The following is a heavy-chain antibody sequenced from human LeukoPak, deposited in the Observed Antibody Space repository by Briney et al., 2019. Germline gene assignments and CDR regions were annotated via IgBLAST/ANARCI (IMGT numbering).Heavy chain of an antibody. CDR2: ISGSGGST. J-gene: IGHJ4*02. D-gene: IGHD6-19*01. Sequence: GGSLRLSCAASGFTFSSYAMSWVRQAPGKGLEWVSAISGSGGSTYYADSVKGRFTISRDNAKNSLYLQMNSLRAEDTAVYYCARDRDAGYSSGWSDYWGQGTLVTVSS. V-gene: IGHV3-23*01. CDR1: GFTFSSYA. CDR3: ARDRDAGYSSGWSDY.